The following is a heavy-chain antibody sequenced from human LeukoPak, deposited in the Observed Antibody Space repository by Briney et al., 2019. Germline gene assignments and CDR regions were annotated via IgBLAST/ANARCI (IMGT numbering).Heavy chain of an antibody. CDR1: GSPISSYY. Sequence: SETLSLTCTVSGSPISSYYWSWIRQPPGKGLEWIGYVYYTGSTYYNPSLKSRVTISVDTSENQFSLKLSSVTAADTAVYYCARDSGLTPFDYWGQGTLVTVSS. CDR2: VYYTGST. J-gene: IGHJ4*02. D-gene: IGHD1-14*01. V-gene: IGHV4-59*01. CDR3: ARDSGLTPFDY.